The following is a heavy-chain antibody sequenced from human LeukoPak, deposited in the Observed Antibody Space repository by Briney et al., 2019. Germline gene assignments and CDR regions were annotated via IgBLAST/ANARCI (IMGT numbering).Heavy chain of an antibody. J-gene: IGHJ6*03. CDR3: ARVGYYPDYYMDV. V-gene: IGHV4-4*07. CDR2: IYTSGST. CDR1: GGSISNFY. D-gene: IGHD2-21*01. Sequence: PSETLSLTCTVSGGSISNFYWSWIRQPAGKGLEWIGRIYTSGSTNYNPSLKSGVTMSIDTSKKQISLKVTSVTAADTAVYYCARVGYYPDYYMDVWGKGTTVTVSS.